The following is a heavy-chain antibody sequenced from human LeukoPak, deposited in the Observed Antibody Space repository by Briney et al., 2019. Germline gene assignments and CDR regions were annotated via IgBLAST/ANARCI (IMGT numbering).Heavy chain of an antibody. J-gene: IGHJ4*02. CDR1: GGSISSGSYY. D-gene: IGHD1-26*01. CDR3: GRITVGATLVDY. Sequence: SETLSLTCTVSGGSISSGSYYWSWIRQPAGKGLEWIGRIYTSGSTNYNPSLKSRVTISIDTSKNQFSLKLSSVTAADTAVYYCGRITVGATLVDYWGQETLVTVSS. V-gene: IGHV4-61*02. CDR2: IYTSGST.